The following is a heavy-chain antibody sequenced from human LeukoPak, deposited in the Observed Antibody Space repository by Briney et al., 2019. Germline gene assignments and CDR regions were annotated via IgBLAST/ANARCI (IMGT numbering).Heavy chain of an antibody. CDR1: GFTFSSYW. V-gene: IGHV3-7*03. CDR3: ARDQRNWNGVWFDP. D-gene: IGHD1-1*01. Sequence: GGSLRLSCAASGFTFSSYWMSWVRQAPGKGLEWVANIKQDGSEKYYVDSVKGRFTISRDNAKNSLYLQMNSLRAEDTAVYYCARDQRNWNGVWFDPWGQGTLVTVSS. J-gene: IGHJ5*02. CDR2: IKQDGSEK.